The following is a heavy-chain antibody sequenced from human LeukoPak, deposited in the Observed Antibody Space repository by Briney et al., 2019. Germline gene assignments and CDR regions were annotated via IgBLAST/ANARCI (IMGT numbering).Heavy chain of an antibody. CDR2: IFHSGTT. CDR3: ARLTPTTLSLYYYYMDV. J-gene: IGHJ6*03. Sequence: SETLSLTCAVSGGSITSSNWWSWVRPPPGKGLEWIGRIFHSGTTDYKTSLKGRVTISVDKSKNQFSLKLTSVTAADTAVYYCARLTPTTLSLYYYYMDVWGKGTTVTVSS. V-gene: IGHV4-4*02. D-gene: IGHD2/OR15-2a*01. CDR1: GGSITSSNW.